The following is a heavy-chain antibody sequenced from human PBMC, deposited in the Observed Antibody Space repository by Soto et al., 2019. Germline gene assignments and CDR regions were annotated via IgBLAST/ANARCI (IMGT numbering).Heavy chain of an antibody. V-gene: IGHV1-2*02. D-gene: IGHD1-26*01. CDR1: GYTFTGHY. J-gene: IGHJ4*02. CDR3: GRGRSGQIVVFY. Sequence: ASVKVSCKASGYTFTGHYIHWVRQAPGQGPEWMGEIGPESGATRYAQRFQGRVTMTRDMSITTVYMELNNLSPDDTAVYYCGRGRSGQIVVFYWGQGTPVTVSS. CDR2: IGPESGAT.